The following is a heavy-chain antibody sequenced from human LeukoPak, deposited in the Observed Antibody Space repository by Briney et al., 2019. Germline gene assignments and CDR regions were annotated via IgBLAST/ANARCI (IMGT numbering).Heavy chain of an antibody. J-gene: IGHJ4*02. CDR3: ALAVAGDFDY. Sequence: AGGSLRLSCAASGFTFSSYAMSWVRQAPGKGLEWVSAISGSGGSTYYAGSVKGRFTISRDNSKNTLYLQMNSLRAEDTAVYYCALAVAGDFDYWGQGTLVTVSS. CDR2: ISGSGGST. D-gene: IGHD6-19*01. CDR1: GFTFSSYA. V-gene: IGHV3-23*01.